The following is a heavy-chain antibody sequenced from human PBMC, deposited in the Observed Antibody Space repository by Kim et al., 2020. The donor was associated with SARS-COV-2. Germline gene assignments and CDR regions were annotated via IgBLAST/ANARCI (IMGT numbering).Heavy chain of an antibody. CDR2: ISYDGSNK. CDR3: AKDLLRGKVRGLAFDI. V-gene: IGHV3-30*18. D-gene: IGHD3-10*01. CDR1: GFTFSSYG. J-gene: IGHJ3*02. Sequence: GGSLRLSCAASGFTFSSYGMHWVRQAPGKGLEWVAVISYDGSNKYYADSVKGRFTISRDNSKNTLYLQMNSLRAEDTAVYYCAKDLLRGKVRGLAFDIWGQGTMVTVSS.